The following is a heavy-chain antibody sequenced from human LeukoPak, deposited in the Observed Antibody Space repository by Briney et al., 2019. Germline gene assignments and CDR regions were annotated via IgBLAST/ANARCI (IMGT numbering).Heavy chain of an antibody. J-gene: IGHJ4*02. CDR1: GFTFSSYA. CDR3: AREPDIVVVPPASLDY. V-gene: IGHV3-30-3*01. D-gene: IGHD2-2*01. Sequence: PGGSLRLSCAASGFTFSSYAMHWVRQAPGKGLEWVAVISYDGSNKYYADSVKGRFTISRDNSKNTLYLQMNSLRAEDTAVYYCAREPDIVVVPPASLDYWGQGTVVTVSS. CDR2: ISYDGSNK.